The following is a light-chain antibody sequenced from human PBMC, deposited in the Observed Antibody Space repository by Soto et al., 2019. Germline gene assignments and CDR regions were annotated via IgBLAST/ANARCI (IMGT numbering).Light chain of an antibody. J-gene: IGKJ1*01. Sequence: DIQMTQSPSTLSAAVGDRVTITCRASQTISTLLAWYQQRPGKAPNLLIYKASSLESGVPSRFSGSGSGTEFTLTISSLQPDDFATYFCHQYSTYPRTFGKGTKVEVK. CDR3: HQYSTYPRT. CDR2: KAS. V-gene: IGKV1-5*03. CDR1: QTISTL.